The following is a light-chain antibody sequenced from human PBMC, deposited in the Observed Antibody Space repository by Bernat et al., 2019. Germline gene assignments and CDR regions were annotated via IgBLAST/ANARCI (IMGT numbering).Light chain of an antibody. CDR2: RNN. CDR3: SAWDSSLGARSGVV. CDR1: SNNIDHQG. Sequence: QAGLTQPPSVSKGLRQTATLTCTGNSNNIDHQGAAWRQQHQGHPPKLLSYRNNNRPSGISQGFSASRSGNTASLTISGLQPADNADWYWSAWDSSLGARSGVVFGGVTNLGVL. V-gene: IGLV10-54*04. J-gene: IGLJ2*01.